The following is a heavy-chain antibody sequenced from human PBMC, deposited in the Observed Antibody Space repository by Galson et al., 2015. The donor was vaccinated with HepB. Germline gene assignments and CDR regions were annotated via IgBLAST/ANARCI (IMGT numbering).Heavy chain of an antibody. Sequence: SLRLSCAASGFTFSGSAMHWVRQASGKGLEWVGRIRSKANSYATAYAASVKGRFTISRDDSKNTAYLQMNSLKTEDTAVYYCTRPKSYDFSDGWGQGTLVTVSS. CDR3: TRPKSYDFSDG. J-gene: IGHJ4*02. CDR2: IRSKANSYAT. D-gene: IGHD3-3*01. V-gene: IGHV3-73*01. CDR1: GFTFSGSA.